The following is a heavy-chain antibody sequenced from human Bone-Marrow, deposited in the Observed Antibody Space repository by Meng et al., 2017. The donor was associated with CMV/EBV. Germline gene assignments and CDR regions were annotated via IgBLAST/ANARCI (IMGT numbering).Heavy chain of an antibody. Sequence: VSGGSISSGGYYWSWIRQHPGKGLEWIGYIYYSGSTYYNPSHMIRVTMSVDTSKNQFSLKLSSVTAADTAVYYCAGVGLDGYSFDYWGHGTLVTVSS. CDR2: IYYSGST. CDR3: AGVGLDGYSFDY. V-gene: IGHV4-31*02. CDR1: GGSISSGGYY. D-gene: IGHD3/OR15-3a*01. J-gene: IGHJ4*01.